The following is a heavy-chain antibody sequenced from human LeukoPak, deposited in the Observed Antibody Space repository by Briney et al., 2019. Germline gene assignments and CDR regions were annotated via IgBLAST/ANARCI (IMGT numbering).Heavy chain of an antibody. Sequence: GGSLRLSCAASGFTFTSHEINWVRQAPGKGLEWVSYISSGSAIYNADSVKGRFTISRDNAKNSLYLQMNSLRADDTAVYYCARAPGVGYFDYWGQGTLVTVSS. CDR3: ARAPGVGYFDY. J-gene: IGHJ4*02. CDR1: GFTFTSHE. V-gene: IGHV3-48*03. CDR2: ISSGSAI.